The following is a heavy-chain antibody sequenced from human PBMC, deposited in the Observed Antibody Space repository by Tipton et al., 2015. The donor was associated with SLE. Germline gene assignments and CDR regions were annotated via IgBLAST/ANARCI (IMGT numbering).Heavy chain of an antibody. CDR3: ARDPGSGWFQFDY. J-gene: IGHJ4*02. V-gene: IGHV3-53*04. Sequence: QLVQSGGGLVQPGGSLRLSCAASGFTVSSNYMSWVRQAPGKGLEWVSVIYSGGSTYYADSVKGRFTISRDNSKNTLYLQMNSLRAEDTAVYYCARDPGSGWFQFDYWGQGTLVTVSS. D-gene: IGHD6-19*01. CDR2: IYSGGST. CDR1: GFTVSSNY.